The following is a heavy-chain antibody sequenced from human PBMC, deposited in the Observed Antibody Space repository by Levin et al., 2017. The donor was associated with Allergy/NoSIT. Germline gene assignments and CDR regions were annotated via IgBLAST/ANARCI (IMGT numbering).Heavy chain of an antibody. CDR1: GFTVSSNY. V-gene: IGHV3-66*02. CDR3: ASLRGDGLHLFARQRWYFDL. CDR2: IYSGGST. D-gene: IGHD3-3*01. Sequence: GESLKISCAASGFTVSSNYMSWVRQAPGKGLEWVSVIYSGGSTYYADSVKGRFTISRDNSKNTLYLQMNSLRAEDTAVYYCASLRGDGLHLFARQRWYFDLWGRGTLVTVSS. J-gene: IGHJ2*01.